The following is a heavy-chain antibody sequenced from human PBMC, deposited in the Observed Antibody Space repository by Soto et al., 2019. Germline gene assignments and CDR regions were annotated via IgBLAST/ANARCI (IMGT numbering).Heavy chain of an antibody. Sequence: ASVKVSCKASGYTFAGYYMHWVRQAPGQGLEWMGWINPNSGGTNYAQKFQGWVTMTRDTSISTAYMELSRLRSDDTAVYYCARAPSTMDSSGWYYFDYWGQGTLVTVSS. V-gene: IGHV1-2*04. J-gene: IGHJ4*02. D-gene: IGHD6-19*01. CDR2: INPNSGGT. CDR1: GYTFAGYY. CDR3: ARAPSTMDSSGWYYFDY.